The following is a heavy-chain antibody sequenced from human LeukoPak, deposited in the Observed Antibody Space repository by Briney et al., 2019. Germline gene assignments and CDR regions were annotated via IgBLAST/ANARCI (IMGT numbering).Heavy chain of an antibody. CDR3: AWTYYDFWSGYPSMN. J-gene: IGHJ4*02. CDR2: IYYSGST. V-gene: IGHV4-39*07. CDR1: GGSISSSTYY. D-gene: IGHD3-3*01. Sequence: SETLSLTCTVSGGSISSSTYYWGWIRQPPGKGLEWIGSIYYSGSTYYNSSLKSRVTISVDTSKNQFSLKLSSVTAADTAVYYCAWTYYDFWSGYPSMNWGQGTLVTVSS.